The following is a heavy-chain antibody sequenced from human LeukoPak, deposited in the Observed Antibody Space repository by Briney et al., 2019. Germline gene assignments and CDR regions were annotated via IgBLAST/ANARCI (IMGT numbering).Heavy chain of an antibody. J-gene: IGHJ6*02. D-gene: IGHD2-2*01. Sequence: SETLSLTWTVSGGSISSYYWSWIRQPPGKGLEWIGYIYYSGSTNYNPSLKSRVTISVDTSKNQFSLKLSSVTAADTAVYYCARRSYCSSTSCYGYYYYGMDVWGQGTTVTVSS. CDR3: ARRSYCSSTSCYGYYYYGMDV. V-gene: IGHV4-59*08. CDR1: GGSISSYY. CDR2: IYYSGST.